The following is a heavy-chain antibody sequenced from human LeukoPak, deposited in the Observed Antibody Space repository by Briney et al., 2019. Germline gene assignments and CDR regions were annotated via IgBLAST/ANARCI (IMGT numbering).Heavy chain of an antibody. J-gene: IGHJ4*02. CDR2: ISDTGGST. V-gene: IGHV3-23*01. Sequence: GGSLRLSCEVSGFSFSSHGIHWVRQAPGKGLEWVSTISDTGGSTHYADSVKGRFSISRDNSKNTLYLQMGSLRAEDTAIFYCAKDKGINGAEVFDYWGQGTLVTVSA. D-gene: IGHD7-27*01. CDR1: GFSFSSHG. CDR3: AKDKGINGAEVFDY.